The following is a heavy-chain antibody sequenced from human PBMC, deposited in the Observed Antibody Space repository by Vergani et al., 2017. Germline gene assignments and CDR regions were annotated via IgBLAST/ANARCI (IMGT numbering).Heavy chain of an antibody. CDR3: ALHYVWGSYRAFDY. D-gene: IGHD3-16*02. CDR2: ISGNNDDV. Sequence: EVQMVESGGGLVKPGGSLRLSCVASGFTFSHYSMNWVRQAPGKGLEWVSSISGNNDDVYYADSVKGRFTISRDNAKNPLYLDMSSLRAEDTAVYYCALHYVWGSYRAFDYWGQGTLVTVSS. V-gene: IGHV3-21*01. J-gene: IGHJ4*02. CDR1: GFTFSHYS.